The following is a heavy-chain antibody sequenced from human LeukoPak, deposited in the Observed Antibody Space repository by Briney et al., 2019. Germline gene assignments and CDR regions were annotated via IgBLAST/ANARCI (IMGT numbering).Heavy chain of an antibody. CDR2: INPNSGGT. Sequence: ASVKVSCKASGYTFTGYYMYWVRQAPGQGLEWMGWINPNSGGTNYAQKFQGRVTMTRDTSISTAYMELSRLRSDDTAVYYCAREGKAAAGTGWFDPWGQGTLVTVSS. CDR1: GYTFTGYY. CDR3: AREGKAAAGTGWFDP. V-gene: IGHV1-2*02. D-gene: IGHD6-13*01. J-gene: IGHJ5*02.